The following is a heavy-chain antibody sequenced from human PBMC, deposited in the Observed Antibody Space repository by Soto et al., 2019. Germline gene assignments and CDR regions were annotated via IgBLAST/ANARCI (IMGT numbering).Heavy chain of an antibody. D-gene: IGHD2-8*01. CDR3: AVYRNGENPPGY. CDR2: IIPIPGIA. Sequence: QVQLVQSGAEVKKPGSSVKVSCKASGGTFSSYTISWVRQAPGQGLEWMGRIIPIPGIANYAQKFQGRVTITADKSTSTAYMELSSLRSEDTAVYYCAVYRNGENPPGYWGQGTLVTVSS. J-gene: IGHJ4*02. V-gene: IGHV1-69*02. CDR1: GGTFSSYT.